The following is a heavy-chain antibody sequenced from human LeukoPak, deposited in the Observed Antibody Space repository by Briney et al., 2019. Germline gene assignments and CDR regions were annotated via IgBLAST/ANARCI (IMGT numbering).Heavy chain of an antibody. CDR3: AKDRSYYDASLQI. D-gene: IGHD1-26*01. V-gene: IGHV3-23*01. CDR2: IIGSGGST. Sequence: PGGSLRLSRAASGFTFSSYAMSWVRQAPGKGLEWVSAIIGSGGSTYYADSVKGRFTISRDNSKNTQYLQMNRLRAEDTAVYYCAKDRSYYDASLQIWGQGTMVTVSP. CDR1: GFTFSSYA. J-gene: IGHJ3*02.